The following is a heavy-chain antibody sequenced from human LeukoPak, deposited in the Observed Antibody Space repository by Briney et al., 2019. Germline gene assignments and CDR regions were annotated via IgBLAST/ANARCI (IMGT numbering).Heavy chain of an antibody. CDR3: ARDPFIGYGGNSRHAFDI. J-gene: IGHJ3*02. D-gene: IGHD4-23*01. CDR2: IIPIFGTA. V-gene: IGHV1-69*13. Sequence: SVKVSCKASGGTFSSYAISWVRQAPGQGLEWMGGIIPIFGTANYAQKFQGRVTITADDSTSTAYMELSSLRSEDTAVYYCARDPFIGYGGNSRHAFDIWGQGTMVTVSS. CDR1: GGTFSSYA.